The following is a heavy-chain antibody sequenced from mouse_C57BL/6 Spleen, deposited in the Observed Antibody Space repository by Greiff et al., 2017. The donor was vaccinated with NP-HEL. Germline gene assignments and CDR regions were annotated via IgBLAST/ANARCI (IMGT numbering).Heavy chain of an antibody. V-gene: IGHV1-55*01. D-gene: IGHD3-2*01. CDR3: ARSDSWGDY. CDR1: GYTFTSYW. J-gene: IGHJ2*01. Sequence: QVQLQQPGAELVKPGASVKMSCMASGYTFTSYWITWVKQRPGQGLEWIGDSYPGRGRRKQNEKFKSKATLTVDTAASTAYMQLSSLTSEDSAVYYCARSDSWGDYWGQGTTLTVSS. CDR2: SYPGRGRR.